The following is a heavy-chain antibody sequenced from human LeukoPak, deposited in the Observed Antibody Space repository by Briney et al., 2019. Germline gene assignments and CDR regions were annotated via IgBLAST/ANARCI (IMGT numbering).Heavy chain of an antibody. CDR2: INTYGSET. Sequence: PGGSLRLSCAASGFTFSTYWMHWVRQAPGKGLVWVSRINTYGSETMYADSVKWRFSISRDNAKNTLYLQMNSLRAEDTAVYYCIRESHVGLYLEYWGQGTLGIVTS. J-gene: IGHJ4*02. V-gene: IGHV3-74*03. D-gene: IGHD3-10*02. CDR1: GFTFSTYW. CDR3: IRESHVGLYLEY.